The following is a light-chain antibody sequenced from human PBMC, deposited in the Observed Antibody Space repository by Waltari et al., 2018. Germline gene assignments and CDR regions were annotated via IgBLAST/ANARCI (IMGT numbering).Light chain of an antibody. CDR2: EAS. CDR3: QQCNSYLLT. V-gene: IGKV1-5*03. J-gene: IGKJ4*01. Sequence: DIQMTQSPSTLSASVGDRVTITCRASQSIGSSLAWYQQKPGKAPKVVIYEASSLESGAPSRFSGSGSGTEFTLTISSLQPDDFATYYCQQCNSYLLTFGGGTKVEIK. CDR1: QSIGSS.